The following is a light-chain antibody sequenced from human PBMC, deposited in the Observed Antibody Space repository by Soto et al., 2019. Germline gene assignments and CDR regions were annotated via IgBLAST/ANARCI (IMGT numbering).Light chain of an antibody. Sequence: EIVMTQLPATLSVSPGERVTLSCRASQSVRSKLAWYHQKPGQAPRLLIYAASTRATGIPARFSGSGSGTEFTLTISSLQSEDFAVYHCQQYNNWPAITFGQGTRLEIK. CDR1: QSVRSK. V-gene: IGKV3D-15*01. CDR2: AAS. CDR3: QQYNNWPAIT. J-gene: IGKJ5*01.